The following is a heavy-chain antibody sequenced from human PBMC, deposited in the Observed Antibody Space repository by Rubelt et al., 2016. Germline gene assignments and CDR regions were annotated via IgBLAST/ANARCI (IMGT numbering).Heavy chain of an antibody. J-gene: IGHJ5*02. D-gene: IGHD2-2*01. CDR1: RFVFDAYA. V-gene: IGHV3-23*04. CDR2: ISGTGDSS. Sequence: EVQLVESGGGVVQPGGSLRLSCAASRFVFDAYAMHWVRQPPGKGLEWVASISGTGDSSFYADSVRGRFTLSRDNSKNTVYVQMIRLRADDTAVYYCARDVSDYSTSWGEGSFDIWGQGTPVTVSS. CDR3: ARDVSDYSTSWGEGSFDI.